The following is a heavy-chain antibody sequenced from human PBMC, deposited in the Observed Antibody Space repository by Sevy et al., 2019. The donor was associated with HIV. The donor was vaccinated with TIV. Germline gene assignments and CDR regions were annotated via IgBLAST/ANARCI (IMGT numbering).Heavy chain of an antibody. CDR2: ISGSGDIT. J-gene: IGHJ4*02. Sequence: GGSLRLSCAASGFTFSRFAMSWVRQAPGKGLEWVSIISGSGDITYYEQSVKGRFTISRDNSKNTLSLQMNSLRAEDTAIYFCAKADTTSAVGQFGYWGQGTLVSVSS. D-gene: IGHD6-13*01. CDR1: GFTFSRFA. CDR3: AKADTTSAVGQFGY. V-gene: IGHV3-23*01.